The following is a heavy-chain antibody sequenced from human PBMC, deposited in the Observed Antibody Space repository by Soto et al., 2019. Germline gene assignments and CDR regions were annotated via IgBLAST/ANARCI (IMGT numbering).Heavy chain of an antibody. J-gene: IGHJ4*02. CDR2: ISGSGGST. CDR3: AKCASEAYGSCQY. CDR1: GFTFSNYA. V-gene: IGHV3-23*01. D-gene: IGHD2-15*01. Sequence: PGGSLRLSCAASGFTFSNYAMTWVRQAPGKGLEWVSAISGSGGSTYYADSVKGRFTVSRDNSKDTLHLQMSSLTAEDTAVYYCAKCASEAYGSCQYWGQGTLVTVSS.